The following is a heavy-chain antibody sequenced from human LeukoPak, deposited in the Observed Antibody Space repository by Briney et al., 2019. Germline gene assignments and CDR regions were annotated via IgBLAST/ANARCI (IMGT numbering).Heavy chain of an antibody. Sequence: PGGSLRLSCAASGFTFSSCGMHWVRQAPGKGLEWVAVVSYDGSNKYYADSVKGRFTISRDNSKNTLYLQMNSLRAEDTAVYYCATDRGWRTSGYYLYYFEYWGQGTLVTYSS. D-gene: IGHD3-3*01. V-gene: IGHV3-30*03. CDR3: ATDRGWRTSGYYLYYFEY. CDR2: VSYDGSNK. CDR1: GFTFSSCG. J-gene: IGHJ4*02.